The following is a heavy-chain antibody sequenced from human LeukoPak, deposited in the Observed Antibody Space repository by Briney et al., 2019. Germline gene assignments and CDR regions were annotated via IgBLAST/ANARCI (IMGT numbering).Heavy chain of an antibody. Sequence: PGGSLRLSCAASGFTFSTYTMNWVRQAPGKGLEWVSSISSSNNYIYYADSVKGRFTISRDNAKNSLYLQVNSLRAEDTAVYYCARDLVQAGTTTPNWGQGTLVTVSS. V-gene: IGHV3-21*01. J-gene: IGHJ4*02. CDR3: ARDLVQAGTTTPN. CDR1: GFTFSTYT. CDR2: ISSSNNYI. D-gene: IGHD1-1*01.